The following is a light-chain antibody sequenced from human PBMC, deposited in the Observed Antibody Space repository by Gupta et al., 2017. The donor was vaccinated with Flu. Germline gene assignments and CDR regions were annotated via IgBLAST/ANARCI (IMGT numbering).Light chain of an antibody. Sequence: EIVMTQSPATLSVSPGERATLSCRASQSVSNNLAWYQQKPGQAPRLLIYGASTRATGIPARFSGSGSGIEFTLTIRSLQSEDFAVYYCQQYKNWPGLIFGGGTKVEIK. CDR2: GAS. J-gene: IGKJ4*01. CDR3: QQYKNWPGLI. CDR1: QSVSNN. V-gene: IGKV3-15*01.